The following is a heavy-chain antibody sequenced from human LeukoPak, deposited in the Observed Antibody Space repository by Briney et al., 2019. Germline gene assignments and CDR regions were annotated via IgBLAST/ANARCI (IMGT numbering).Heavy chain of an antibody. CDR1: GFTFDDYA. D-gene: IGHD3-3*01. V-gene: IGHV3-9*03. Sequence: TGGSLRLSCAVSGFTFDDYAMHWVRQAPGKGLEWVSGISWNSRSKGYADSVKGRFTISRDNAKNSLYLQMNSLRAEDMALYYCAKSRVPYYDFWSHPDYWGQGTLVTVSS. CDR2: ISWNSRSK. CDR3: AKSRVPYYDFWSHPDY. J-gene: IGHJ4*02.